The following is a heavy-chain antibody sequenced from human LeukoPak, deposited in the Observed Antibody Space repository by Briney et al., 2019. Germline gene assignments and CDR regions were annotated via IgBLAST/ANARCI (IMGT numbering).Heavy chain of an antibody. D-gene: IGHD5-12*01. J-gene: IGHJ4*02. V-gene: IGHV3-21*01. CDR3: ARVQKSRKSVASAVDC. CDR2: ITSSGAYI. CDR1: GFTFNYYN. Sequence: PGGSLRLSCAASGFTFNYYNMNWVRQAPGKALEWVSSITSSGAYIFYADSVRGRFSISRDNAKNSLYLQMNSLRAEDTAVYYCARVQKSRKSVASAVDCWGQGTVVIVSS.